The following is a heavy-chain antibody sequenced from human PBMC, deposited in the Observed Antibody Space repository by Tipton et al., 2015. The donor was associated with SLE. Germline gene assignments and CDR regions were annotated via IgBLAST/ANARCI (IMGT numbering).Heavy chain of an antibody. V-gene: IGHV4-38-2*01. CDR3: ARGLKGWLQFKGWYFDL. Sequence: TLSLTCAVSGYSISSGYYWGWIRQPPGKGLEWIGSIYYSGSTNYNPSLKSRVTISVDTSKNQFSLKLSSVTAADTAVYYCARGLKGWLQFKGWYFDLWGRGTLGTVSS. CDR1: GYSISSGYY. D-gene: IGHD5-24*01. J-gene: IGHJ2*01. CDR2: IYYSGST.